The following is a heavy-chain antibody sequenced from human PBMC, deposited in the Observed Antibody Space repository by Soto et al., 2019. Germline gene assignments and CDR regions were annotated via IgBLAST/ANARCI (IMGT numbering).Heavy chain of an antibody. CDR2: ISWNSGSI. CDR3: AKELRSGWYGGLDY. V-gene: IGHV3-9*01. Sequence: GGSLRLSCAASGFTFDDYAMHWVRQAPGKGLEWVSGISWNSGSIGYADSVKGRFTISRDNAKNSLYLQMNSLRAEDTALYYCAKELRSGWYGGLDYWGQGTLVTVSS. D-gene: IGHD6-19*01. J-gene: IGHJ4*02. CDR1: GFTFDDYA.